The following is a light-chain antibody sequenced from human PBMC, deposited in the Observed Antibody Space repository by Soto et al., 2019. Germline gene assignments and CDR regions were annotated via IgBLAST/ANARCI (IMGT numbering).Light chain of an antibody. CDR3: QQRRSWPIT. CDR1: LSVNIY. V-gene: IGKV3-11*01. J-gene: IGKJ5*01. Sequence: EIMLTQSPATLSLSPGERATLSCRVSLSVNIYLAWYQHKPGQAPRLLIYDASNRATGIPARFSGSGSETDFTLTISTLEPEDFAVYYCQQRRSWPITFGRGTRLEIQ. CDR2: DAS.